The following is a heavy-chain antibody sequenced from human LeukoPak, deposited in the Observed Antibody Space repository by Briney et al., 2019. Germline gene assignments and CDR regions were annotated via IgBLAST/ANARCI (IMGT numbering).Heavy chain of an antibody. CDR2: IYYSGTT. CDR3: ARGVYISAAQHGY. Sequence: SETLSLTCTVSGGSISSYYWSWIRQPPVKGLEWIGYIYYSGTTNYNPSLKSRVTISVDTSKNQFSLKLSSVTAADTAVYYRARGVYISAAQHGYWGQGTLVTVSS. J-gene: IGHJ4*02. CDR1: GGSISSYY. D-gene: IGHD6-13*01. V-gene: IGHV4-59*01.